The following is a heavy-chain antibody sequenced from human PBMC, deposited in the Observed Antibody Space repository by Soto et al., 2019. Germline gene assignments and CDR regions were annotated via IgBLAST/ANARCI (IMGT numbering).Heavy chain of an antibody. V-gene: IGHV1-69*06. J-gene: IGHJ2*01. CDR2: IIPIFGTA. D-gene: IGHD3-16*01. CDR1: GGTFSSYA. CDR3: ARIGGFVGTLLPDWYFDL. Sequence: QVQLVQSGAEVKKPESSVKVSCKDSGGTFSSYAISWVRQAPGQGLEWMGGIIPIFGTANYAQKFQGRVTITADKSTSTAYMELSSLRYEDTAVYYCARIGGFVGTLLPDWYFDLWGRGTLVTVSS.